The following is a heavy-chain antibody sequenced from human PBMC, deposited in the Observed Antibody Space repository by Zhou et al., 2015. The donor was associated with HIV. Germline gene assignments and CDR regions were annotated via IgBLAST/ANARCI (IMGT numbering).Heavy chain of an antibody. CDR3: ARGVAYCGGDCYSGWFDP. Sequence: QVQLVQSGAEVKKPGSSVKVSCKASGGTFSSYAISWVRQAPGQGLEWMGGIIPIFGTANYAQKFQGRVTITADESTSTAYMELSSLRSEDTAVYYCARGVAYCGGDCYSGWFDPWGQGTLVTVSS. V-gene: IGHV1-69*01. CDR1: GGTFSSYA. CDR2: IIPIFGTA. J-gene: IGHJ5*02. D-gene: IGHD2-21*02.